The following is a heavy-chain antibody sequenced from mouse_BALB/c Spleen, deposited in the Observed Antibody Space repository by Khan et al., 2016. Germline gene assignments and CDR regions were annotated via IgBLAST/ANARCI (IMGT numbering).Heavy chain of an antibody. V-gene: IGHV5-17*02. Sequence: EVELVESGGGLVQPGGSRKLSCAASGFTFSSFGMHWVRQAPEKGLEWVAYISSGSSTIYYADTVKGRFTISRDNPKNTLFLQMTSLRSEDTAMYYCARSAARATWVAYWGQGTLVTVSA. D-gene: IGHD3-1*01. CDR1: GFTFSSFG. CDR2: ISSGSSTI. J-gene: IGHJ3*01. CDR3: ARSAARATWVAY.